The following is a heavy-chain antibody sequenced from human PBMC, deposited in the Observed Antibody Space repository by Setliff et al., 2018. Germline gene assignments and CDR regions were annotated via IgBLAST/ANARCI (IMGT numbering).Heavy chain of an antibody. CDR3: ARLPKIVTGYYGSHYYYYMDV. D-gene: IGHD3-9*01. J-gene: IGHJ6*03. CDR1: GDSIINYY. CDR2: IHYSGNT. V-gene: IGHV4-59*08. Sequence: KTSETLSLTCTVSGDSIINYYWSWIRQPPGKGLEWIGNIHYSGNTNYNPSLKSRVTISFNTSKNQFSLRLKSVTAADTAVYYCARLPKIVTGYYGSHYYYYMDVWGKGTTVTVSS.